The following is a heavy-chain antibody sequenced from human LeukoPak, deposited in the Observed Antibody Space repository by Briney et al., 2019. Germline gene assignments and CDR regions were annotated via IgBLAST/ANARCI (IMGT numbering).Heavy chain of an antibody. Sequence: SETLSLTCTVSGGSISSYYWNWIRQAPGKGLEWIVYIYYSGSTNYNPSLKSRVTISVDTSKNQFSLKLNSVTAADTAVYYCARQKGVAGNYYYYMDVWGKGTTVTVSS. CDR1: GGSISSYY. CDR3: ARQKGVAGNYYYYMDV. J-gene: IGHJ6*03. V-gene: IGHV4-59*08. D-gene: IGHD6-19*01. CDR2: IYYSGST.